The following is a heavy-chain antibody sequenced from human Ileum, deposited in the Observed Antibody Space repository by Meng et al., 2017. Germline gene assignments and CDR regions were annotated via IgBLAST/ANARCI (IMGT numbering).Heavy chain of an antibody. J-gene: IGHJ4*02. CDR2: IDHLRIA. Sequence: VHLVEAVPGLVKAQKPVSFTCSVSGASMSVVICWSWVRLPPGKGLGWIGQIDHLRIAYYQPSLKSRVTMSIDQSKSQFSLRLTYVSAAETAVYYCARHGGYYQDFWGQGTLVTVSS. CDR1: GASMSVVIC. CDR3: ARHGGYYQDF. D-gene: IGHD4-23*01. V-gene: IGHV4-4*03.